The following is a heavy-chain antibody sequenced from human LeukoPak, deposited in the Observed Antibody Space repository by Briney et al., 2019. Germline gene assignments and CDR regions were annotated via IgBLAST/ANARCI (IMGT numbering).Heavy chain of an antibody. J-gene: IGHJ4*02. CDR1: GGSISSYC. CDR3: AIIDYDRCISAY. D-gene: IGHD3-22*01. CDR2: IYYSGTT. V-gene: IGHV4-59*01. Sequence: SETLSLTCTVSGGSISSYCWGWVRQPPGEWRGGIGYIYYSGTTNYAPSLNTRITISAHTSKNQFSLKLSTVTDADTAVYYCAIIDYDRCISAYWGQGTLVTVSS.